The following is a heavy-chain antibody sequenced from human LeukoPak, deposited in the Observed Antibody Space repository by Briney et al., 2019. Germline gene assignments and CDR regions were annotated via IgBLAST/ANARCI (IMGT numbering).Heavy chain of an antibody. CDR1: GGSISSYY. Sequence: SETLSLTCTVSGGSISSYYWTWIRQPPGKGLEWIGYIYYSGSTYYNPSLKSRVTISVDTSKNQFSLKLSSVTAADTAVYYCAREVMYYYDSSGYFDYRGQGTLVTVSS. CDR3: AREVMYYYDSSGYFDY. J-gene: IGHJ4*02. CDR2: IYYSGST. D-gene: IGHD3-22*01. V-gene: IGHV4-59*12.